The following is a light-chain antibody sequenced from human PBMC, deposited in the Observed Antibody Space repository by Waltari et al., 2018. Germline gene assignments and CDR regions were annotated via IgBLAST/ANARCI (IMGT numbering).Light chain of an antibody. CDR3: QVSLHYPLT. J-gene: IGKJ4*01. V-gene: IGKV1-33*01. Sequence: DIQMTQSPSSLAASVGDRVTITCQASQEITIYLNWYQQKPGKAPNLLIYDTSKLETGVPSRISGSGSGTHFSLTISSLQPEDIASSYCQVSLHYPLTFGGGTKQEIK. CDR2: DTS. CDR1: QEITIY.